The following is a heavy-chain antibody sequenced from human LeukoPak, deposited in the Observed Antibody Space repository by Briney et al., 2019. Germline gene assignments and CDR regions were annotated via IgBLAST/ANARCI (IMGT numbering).Heavy chain of an antibody. CDR3: AREGNYGGVHFDY. CDR1: GFTFSSYA. J-gene: IGHJ4*02. V-gene: IGHV3-30-3*01. Sequence: GRSLRLSCAASGFTFSSYAMHWVRQAPGKGLEWVAVISYDGSNKYYADSVKGRFTISRDNSKNTLYLQMNSLRAEDTAVYYCAREGNYGGVHFDYWGQGTLVTVSS. CDR2: ISYDGSNK. D-gene: IGHD4-17*01.